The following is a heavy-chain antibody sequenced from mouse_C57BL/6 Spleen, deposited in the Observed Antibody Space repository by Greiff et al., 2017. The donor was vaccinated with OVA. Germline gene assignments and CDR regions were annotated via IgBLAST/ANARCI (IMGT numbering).Heavy chain of an antibody. J-gene: IGHJ4*01. Sequence: EVQGVESGGGLVKPGGSLKLSCAASGFTFSVYGMHWVRQAPEKGLEWVAYISSGSSTIYYADTVKGRFTISRDNAKNTLFLQMTSLRSEDTAMYYCARGGTLYYYAMDYWGQGTSVTVSS. CDR3: ARGGTLYYYAMDY. D-gene: IGHD2-14*01. CDR1: GFTFSVYG. CDR2: ISSGSSTI. V-gene: IGHV5-17*01.